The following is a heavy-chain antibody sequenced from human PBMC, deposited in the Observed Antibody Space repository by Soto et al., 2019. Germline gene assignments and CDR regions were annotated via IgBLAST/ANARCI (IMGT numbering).Heavy chain of an antibody. J-gene: IGHJ3*02. D-gene: IGHD6-13*01. CDR1: GYSFTSYW. V-gene: IGHV5-51*01. Sequence: VESLNISCKVSGYSFTSYWIVWVLQMPGKGLEWMGIIYPGDSDTRYSPSFQGQVTISADKSISTAYLQWSSLKASDTAMYYCATYVDSSSPDAFDIWGQGTMVTVS. CDR3: ATYVDSSSPDAFDI. CDR2: IYPGDSDT.